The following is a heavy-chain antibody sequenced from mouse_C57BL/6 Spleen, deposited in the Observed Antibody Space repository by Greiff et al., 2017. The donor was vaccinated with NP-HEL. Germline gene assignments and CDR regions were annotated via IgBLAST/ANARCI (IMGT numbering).Heavy chain of an antibody. CDR1: GYTFTSYG. Sequence: VQLQQSGAELARPGASVKLSCKASGYTFTSYGISWVKQRTGQGLEWIGEIYPRSGNTYYNEKFKGKATLTADKSSSTAYMELRSLTSEDSAVYFCARRETGTLYYYARDYWGQGTSVTVSS. D-gene: IGHD4-1*01. CDR3: ARRETGTLYYYARDY. V-gene: IGHV1-81*01. CDR2: IYPRSGNT. J-gene: IGHJ4*01.